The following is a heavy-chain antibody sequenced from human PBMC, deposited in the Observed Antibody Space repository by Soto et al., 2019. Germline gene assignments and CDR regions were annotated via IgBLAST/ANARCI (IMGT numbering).Heavy chain of an antibody. D-gene: IGHD2-21*01. J-gene: IGHJ4*02. Sequence: QVQLVESGGGVVQPGTSLRVACEVSGFSLSSYAIHWVRQAPGKGLEWGAVTSNDGKKVSYADSVKGRFTVSRDNSKNTVALQGNSLRSDDTAVYFCAKAGEVFGLVIFAYLDSWGQGSLVTVSA. V-gene: IGHV3-30*18. CDR3: AKAGEVFGLVIFAYLDS. CDR2: TSNDGKKV. CDR1: GFSLSSYA.